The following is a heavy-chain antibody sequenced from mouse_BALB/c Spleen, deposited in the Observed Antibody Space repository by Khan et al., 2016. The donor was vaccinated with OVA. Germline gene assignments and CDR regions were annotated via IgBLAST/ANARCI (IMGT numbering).Heavy chain of an antibody. CDR1: GYSITSGYG. V-gene: IGHV3-2*02. Sequence: EVQLQESGPGLVKPSQSLSLTCTVTGYSITSGYGWNWIRRFPGNKLEWMGYLSSSGSTNYNPTLKSRISITRDTSKNQLFLQLNAVTTEDTATYYCARTARIKYWGQGTTLTVSS. CDR3: ARTARIKY. CDR2: LSSSGST. J-gene: IGHJ2*01. D-gene: IGHD1-2*01.